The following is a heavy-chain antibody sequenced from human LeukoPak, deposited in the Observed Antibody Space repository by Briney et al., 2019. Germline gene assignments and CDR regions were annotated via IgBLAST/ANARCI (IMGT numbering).Heavy chain of an antibody. Sequence: GASVKVSCKASGYTFTSYGISWVRQAPGQGLEWMGWISTYNGNTNYAQKLQGRVTMTTDTSTSTAYMELRSLRSDDTAVYYCARDRFFSWDNWNPNFEDYYFDYWGQGTLVTVSS. CDR1: GYTFTSYG. CDR3: ARDRFFSWDNWNPNFEDYYFDY. D-gene: IGHD1-20*01. V-gene: IGHV1-18*01. CDR2: ISTYNGNT. J-gene: IGHJ4*02.